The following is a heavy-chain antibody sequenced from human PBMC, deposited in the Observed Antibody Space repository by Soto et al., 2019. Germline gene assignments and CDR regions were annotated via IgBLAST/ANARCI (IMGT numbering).Heavy chain of an antibody. CDR3: ARVGVWSGLDY. J-gene: IGHJ4*02. Sequence: SETLSLTCAVYGGSFSGYYWSWIRQPPGKGLEWIGEINHSGSTNYNPSLKSRVTISVDTSKNQFSLKLSSVTAADTAVYYCARVGVWSGLDYWGQGTLVTSPQ. CDR1: GGSFSGYY. V-gene: IGHV4-34*01. D-gene: IGHD3-10*01. CDR2: INHSGST.